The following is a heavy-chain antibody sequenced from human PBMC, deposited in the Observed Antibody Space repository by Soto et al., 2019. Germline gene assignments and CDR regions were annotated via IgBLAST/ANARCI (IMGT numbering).Heavy chain of an antibody. CDR3: ARVGGGLASLGYYGMDV. Sequence: QVQLVQSGAEVKKTGASVKVSCKASGYTFIGYYIHWVRQAPGQGLEWMGWINPNSGGTNYAQRFQGWFTMTRHRSISTAYMELSRLKSDDTAGYYCARVGGGLASLGYYGMDVWGQGTTVTVSS. V-gene: IGHV1-2*04. CDR1: GYTFIGYY. D-gene: IGHD3-10*01. CDR2: INPNSGGT. J-gene: IGHJ6*02.